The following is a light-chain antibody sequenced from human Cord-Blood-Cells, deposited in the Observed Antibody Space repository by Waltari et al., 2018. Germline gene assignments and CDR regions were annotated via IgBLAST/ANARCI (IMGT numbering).Light chain of an antibody. CDR3: QQYDNLPLT. V-gene: IGKV1-33*01. CDR2: DAS. CDR1: HDISNY. J-gene: IGKJ4*01. Sequence: DIQMTPSPSSLSASVGARVTITCQASHDISNYLNWSQQKPGKAPKLLIYDASNLETGVPSRFSGSGSGTDFTFTISSLQPEDIATYYCQQYDNLPLTFGGGTKVEIK.